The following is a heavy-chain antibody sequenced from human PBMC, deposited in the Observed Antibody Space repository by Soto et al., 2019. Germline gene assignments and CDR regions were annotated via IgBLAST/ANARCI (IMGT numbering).Heavy chain of an antibody. Sequence: QVQLVQSGPEMKKPGASVKVSCKGFGYHFMKYGINWVRQAPGQGLEWVGWISPYSGYTHSAQKFYGSLTLTTDTAATTAYMELSVLRSADTAVYYCAREASVLIPAAQPSRFDSWGEGTLVTVSS. J-gene: IGHJ4*02. CDR2: ISPYSGYT. CDR1: GYHFMKYG. CDR3: AREASVLIPAAQPSRFDS. V-gene: IGHV1-18*01. D-gene: IGHD2-2*01.